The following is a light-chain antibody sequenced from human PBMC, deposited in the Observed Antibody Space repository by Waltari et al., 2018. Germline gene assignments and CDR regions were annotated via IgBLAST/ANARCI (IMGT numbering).Light chain of an antibody. CDR3: QQYGSSPRMYT. Sequence: EIVLTQSPGPLSLSPGERATLSCRASQSVSSSYLAWYQQKPGQAPRLLSYGASSRATGIPDRFSGSGSGTDFTLTISRLEPEDFAVYYCQQYGSSPRMYTFGQGTKLEI. CDR1: QSVSSSY. V-gene: IGKV3-20*01. CDR2: GAS. J-gene: IGKJ2*01.